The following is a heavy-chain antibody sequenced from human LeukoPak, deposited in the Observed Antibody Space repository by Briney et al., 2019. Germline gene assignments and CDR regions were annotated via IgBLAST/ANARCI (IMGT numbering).Heavy chain of an antibody. V-gene: IGHV3-7*03. D-gene: IGHD5-18*01. CDR3: AKGGGYSYV. Sequence: GGSLRLSCAASGFTFSTYWMSWVRQAPGKGLEWVANIKQDGSDKNYVDSVKGRFTISRDNAKNSLYLQMNSLRAEDTALYYCAKGGGYSYVWGQGTLVTVSS. CDR1: GFTFSTYW. CDR2: IKQDGSDK. J-gene: IGHJ4*02.